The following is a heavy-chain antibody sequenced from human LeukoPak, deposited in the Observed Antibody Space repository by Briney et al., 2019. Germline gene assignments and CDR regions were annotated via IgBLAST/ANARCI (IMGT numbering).Heavy chain of an antibody. V-gene: IGHV3-48*02. D-gene: IGHD4-17*01. CDR3: ARGTYDYGDYLTLRY. CDR1: GFTFSSYS. CDR2: ISSSSSTI. J-gene: IGHJ4*02. Sequence: GGSLRLSCAASGFTFSSYSMNWVRQAPGMGLEWVSYISSSSSTIYYADSVKGRFTISRDNAKNSLYLQMNSLRDEDTAVYYCARGTYDYGDYLTLRYWGQGTLVTVSS.